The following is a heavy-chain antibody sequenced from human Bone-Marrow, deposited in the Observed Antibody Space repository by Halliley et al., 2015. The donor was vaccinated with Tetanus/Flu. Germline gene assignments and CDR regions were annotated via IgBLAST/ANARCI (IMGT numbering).Heavy chain of an antibody. Sequence: SLRLSCVASGFTFSTYTMHWVRQAPGKGLEWVAVISNDGSNKYYADSVKGRFTISRDNSKNTLYVQMNSLRAEDTAVYYCARDGPGSYYYYAMDVWGQGTTVTVSS. J-gene: IGHJ6*02. CDR2: ISNDGSNK. V-gene: IGHV3-30-3*01. CDR1: GFTFSTYT. CDR3: ARDGPGSYYYYAMDV.